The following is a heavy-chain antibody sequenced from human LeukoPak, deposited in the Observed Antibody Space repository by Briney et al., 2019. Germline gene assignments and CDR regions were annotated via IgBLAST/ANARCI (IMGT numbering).Heavy chain of an antibody. CDR3: AKGSYDYVWGSYRPFDY. Sequence: GGSLRLSCAASGFTFSTYAMSWVRQAPGKGLEWVSAISGSGGSTYYADSVKGRFTISRDNSKNTLYLQMNSLRAEDTAVYYCAKGSYDYVWGSYRPFDYWGQGTLVTVSS. J-gene: IGHJ4*02. V-gene: IGHV3-23*01. CDR1: GFTFSTYA. D-gene: IGHD3-16*02. CDR2: ISGSGGST.